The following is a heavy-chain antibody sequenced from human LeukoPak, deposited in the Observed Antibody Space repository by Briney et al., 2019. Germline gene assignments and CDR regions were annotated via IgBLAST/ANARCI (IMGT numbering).Heavy chain of an antibody. CDR1: GFTFSSYW. Sequence: GGSLRLSCAASGFTFSSYWMHWVRQAPGKGLVWVSRINSDGSSTSYADSVKGRFTISRDNAKNTLYLQMNSLRAEDTAAYYCAVRAKDGYNSKYYYYYYYMDVWGKGTTVTVSS. CDR2: INSDGSST. D-gene: IGHD5-24*01. CDR3: AVRAKDGYNSKYYYYYYYMDV. V-gene: IGHV3-74*01. J-gene: IGHJ6*03.